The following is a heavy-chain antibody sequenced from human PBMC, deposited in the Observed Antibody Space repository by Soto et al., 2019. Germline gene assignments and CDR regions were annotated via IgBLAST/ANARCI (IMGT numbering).Heavy chain of an antibody. D-gene: IGHD3-9*01. CDR2: IYYSGST. J-gene: IGHJ5*02. V-gene: IGHV4-30-4*01. Sequence: SETLSLTCTVSGGSISSGDYYWSWIRQPPGKGLEWIGNIYYSGSTYYNPSLQSRVTISVDTSKNQFSLKLSSVTAADTAVYYCARAIFWGNWFDPWGQGTLVTVSS. CDR3: ARAIFWGNWFDP. CDR1: GGSISSGDYY.